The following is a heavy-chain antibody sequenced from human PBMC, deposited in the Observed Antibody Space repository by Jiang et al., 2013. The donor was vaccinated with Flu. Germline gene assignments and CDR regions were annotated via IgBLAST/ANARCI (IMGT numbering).Heavy chain of an antibody. D-gene: IGHD4-23*01. CDR3: AKMTTVVTPHYYYYYGMDV. J-gene: IGHJ6*02. Sequence: SSSSYVLGLDPPAPTEGAGVDWEYLLYGSTYYNPSLKSRVTISVDTSKNQFSLKLSSVTAADTAVYYCAKMTTVVTPHYYYYYGMDVWGQGTTVTVSS. V-gene: IGHV4-39*01. CDR1: SSSSYV. CDR2: LLYGST.